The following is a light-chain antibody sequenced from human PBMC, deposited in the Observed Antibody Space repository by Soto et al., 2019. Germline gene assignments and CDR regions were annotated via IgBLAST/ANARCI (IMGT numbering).Light chain of an antibody. CDR3: QQYGSLPYT. J-gene: IGKJ2*01. Sequence: ENVLTQSPGTLYLSPGERATLSCRASQNVDNNFLAWYQHKPGQPPRLLIFGASIRPAGIPDRFSGSGSGTDFTLSISRLEPEDFVVYHCQQYGSLPYTFGQGTKLDI. CDR1: QNVDNNF. CDR2: GAS. V-gene: IGKV3-20*01.